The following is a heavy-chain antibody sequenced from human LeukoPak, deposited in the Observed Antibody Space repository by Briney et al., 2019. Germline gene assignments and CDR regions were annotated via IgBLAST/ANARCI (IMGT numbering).Heavy chain of an antibody. CDR2: ISSSSSSI. J-gene: IGHJ4*02. D-gene: IGHD3-10*01. V-gene: IGHV3-21*01. CDR1: GSTFSSYT. Sequence: GGSLRLSCAASGSTFSSYTMNWVRQAPGKGLEWVASISSSSSSIYYADSMKGRFTISRDNAKNSLYLQMNSLRAEDTAVYYCAKSCWWFGEFSPFDYWGQGTLVTVSS. CDR3: AKSCWWFGEFSPFDY.